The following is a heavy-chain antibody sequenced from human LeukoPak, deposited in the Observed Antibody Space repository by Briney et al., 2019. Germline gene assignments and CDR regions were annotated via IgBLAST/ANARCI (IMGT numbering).Heavy chain of an antibody. J-gene: IGHJ3*02. D-gene: IGHD6-13*01. V-gene: IGHV4-39*01. Sequence: PSETLSLTCTVSGGSISSSSYYWGWIRQPPGKGLEWIGSIYYSGSTYYNPSLKSRVTISVDTSKNQFSLKLSSVTAADTAVYYCARRYSSSWYEAFDIWGQGTMVTVSS. CDR1: GGSISSSSYY. CDR2: IYYSGST. CDR3: ARRYSSSWYEAFDI.